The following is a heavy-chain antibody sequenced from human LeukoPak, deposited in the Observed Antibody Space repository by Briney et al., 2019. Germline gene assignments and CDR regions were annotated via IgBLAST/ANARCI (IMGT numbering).Heavy chain of an antibody. V-gene: IGHV3-30*04. CDR2: ISYDGSNK. D-gene: IGHD3-10*01. CDR3: ASLGGVFDY. CDR1: GFTFSSYA. J-gene: IGHJ4*02. Sequence: GGSLRLSCAASGFTFSSYALHWVRQAPAKGLEWVAVISYDGSNKYYADSVKGRFTITRDNSKNTLYLQMNSLRAEDTAVYYCASLGGVFDYWGRGTLATVSS.